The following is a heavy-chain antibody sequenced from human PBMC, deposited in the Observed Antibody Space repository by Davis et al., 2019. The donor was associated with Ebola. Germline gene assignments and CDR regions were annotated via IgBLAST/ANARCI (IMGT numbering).Heavy chain of an antibody. V-gene: IGHV5-51*01. J-gene: IGHJ3*02. CDR1: GYSFTSYW. CDR3: ARHAYCGGDCHPLDAFDI. CDR2: IYPGDSDT. D-gene: IGHD2-21*01. Sequence: GESLKISCQGSGYSFTSYWIGWVRQMPGKGLEWMGIIYPGDSDTRYSPSFQGQVTISADKSISTAYLQWSSLKASDTAMYYCARHAYCGGDCHPLDAFDIWGQGTMVTVSS.